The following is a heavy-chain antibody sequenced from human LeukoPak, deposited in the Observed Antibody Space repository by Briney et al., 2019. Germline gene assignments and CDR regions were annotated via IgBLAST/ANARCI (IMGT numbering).Heavy chain of an antibody. Sequence: SVKVSCKASGGTFSSYAISWVRQAPGQGLEWMGGIIPIFGTANYAQKFQGRVTITTDESTSTAYMELSSLRSEDTAVYYCARWTIIAAAGTYEPDFDYWGQGTLVTVSS. V-gene: IGHV1-69*05. CDR1: GGTFSSYA. CDR2: IIPIFGTA. J-gene: IGHJ4*02. D-gene: IGHD6-13*01. CDR3: ARWTIIAAAGTYEPDFDY.